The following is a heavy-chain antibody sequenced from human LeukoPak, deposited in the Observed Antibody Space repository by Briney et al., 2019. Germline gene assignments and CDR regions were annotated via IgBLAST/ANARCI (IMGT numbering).Heavy chain of an antibody. CDR1: GFTFRTYF. CDR3: ARGVHYGSDY. J-gene: IGHJ4*02. Sequence: GGSLRLSCAASGFTFRTYFMHWVRQAPGKGLVWVSRINSDGSTTSHADSVKGRFTISRDNAKNTLYLQMDSLRAEDTAVYFCARGVHYGSDYWGQGTLVTVSS. V-gene: IGHV3-74*01. D-gene: IGHD4-17*01. CDR2: INSDGSTT.